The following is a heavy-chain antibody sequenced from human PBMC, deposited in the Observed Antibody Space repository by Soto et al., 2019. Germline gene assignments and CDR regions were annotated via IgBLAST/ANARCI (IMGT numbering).Heavy chain of an antibody. CDR3: ARWDRVAAAGH. Sequence: ASVKVSCKASGYTFTSYGISWVRQAPGQGLEWMGWINPSGGSTSYAQKLQGRVTMTTDTSTSTAYMELRSLRSDDTAVYYCARWDRVAAAGHWGQGTLVTVSS. J-gene: IGHJ4*02. V-gene: IGHV1-18*01. CDR2: INPSGGST. D-gene: IGHD6-13*01. CDR1: GYTFTSYG.